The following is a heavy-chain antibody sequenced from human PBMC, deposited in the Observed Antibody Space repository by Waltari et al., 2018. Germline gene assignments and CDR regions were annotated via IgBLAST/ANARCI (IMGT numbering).Heavy chain of an antibody. V-gene: IGHV4-31*03. CDR1: GGSISSGGYY. D-gene: IGHD5-18*01. J-gene: IGHJ4*02. Sequence: QVQLQESGPGLVKPSQTLSLTCTVSGGSISSGGYYWSWIRQHPGKGLEWIGYIYYSGSTYYNPSLKSRVTISVDTSKNQFSLKLSSVTAADTAVYYCARESRGADTAMTENDYWGQGTLVTVSS. CDR2: IYYSGST. CDR3: ARESRGADTAMTENDY.